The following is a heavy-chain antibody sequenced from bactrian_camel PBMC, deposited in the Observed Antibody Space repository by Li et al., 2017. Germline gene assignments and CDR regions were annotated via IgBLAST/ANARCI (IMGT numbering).Heavy chain of an antibody. J-gene: IGHJ4*01. CDR1: SSHYSGVC. D-gene: IGHD3*01. CDR2: LARGGTI. Sequence: VQLVESGGGSVEAGGSLTLSCKASSSHYSGVCMAWFRQAPGKEREAVARLARGGTIFYAASVKGRFTISVDNAKNSVYLQMNSLKPEDSAMYYCAAERSSSDCCPDSWSREIAYTYWGQGTQVTVS. V-gene: IGHV3S53*01. CDR3: AAERSSSDCCPDSWSREIAYTY.